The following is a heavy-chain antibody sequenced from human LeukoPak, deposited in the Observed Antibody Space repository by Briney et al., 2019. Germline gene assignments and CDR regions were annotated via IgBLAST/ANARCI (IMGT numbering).Heavy chain of an antibody. CDR3: ARDFQPRYCSSSSCSPA. Sequence: PGGSLRLSCAASGFTFSNYRMNWVRQAPGEGLEWVANIRPDGSQKYYVDSARGRFTISRDNAKSSLYLQMSSLRPEDTATYYCARDFQPRYCSSSSCSPAWGQGTTVTVSS. V-gene: IGHV3-7*03. CDR1: GFTFSNYR. D-gene: IGHD2-2*01. CDR2: IRPDGSQK. J-gene: IGHJ6*02.